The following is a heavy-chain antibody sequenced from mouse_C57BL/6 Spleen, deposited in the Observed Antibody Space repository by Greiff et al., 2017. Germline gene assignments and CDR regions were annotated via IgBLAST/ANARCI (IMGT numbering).Heavy chain of an antibody. V-gene: IGHV1-82*01. CDR2: IYPGDGDT. D-gene: IGHD1-1*02. J-gene: IGHJ2*01. Sequence: VQLQQSGPELVKPGASVKISCKASGYAFSSSWMNWVKQRPGKGLEWIGRIYPGDGDTNYNGQFKGKATLTADKSSSTAYMQHSSLTSEDSAVYFCARGGSSYYFDYWGQGTTLTVSS. CDR1: GYAFSSSW. CDR3: ARGGSSYYFDY.